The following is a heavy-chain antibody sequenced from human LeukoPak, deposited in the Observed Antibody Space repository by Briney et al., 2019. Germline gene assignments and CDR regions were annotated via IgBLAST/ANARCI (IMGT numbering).Heavy chain of an antibody. CDR1: GGTFSSYT. CDR2: FITIFGTA. D-gene: IGHD2-2*01. Sequence: SVKVSCKASGGTFSSYTISRVRQAPGQGLEWRGGFITIFGTANYAQKFQGRVTITTDESTSTDSMELRILRYEDTAVSYCVAVYCSCNSYYNPGAFDFWGQGTMVTVSS. J-gene: IGHJ3*01. V-gene: IGHV1-69*05. CDR3: VAVYCSCNSYYNPGAFDF.